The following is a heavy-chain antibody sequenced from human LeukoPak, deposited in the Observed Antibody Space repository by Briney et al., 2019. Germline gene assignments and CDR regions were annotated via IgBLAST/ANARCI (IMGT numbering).Heavy chain of an antibody. CDR2: IYYSGST. D-gene: IGHD3-16*02. CDR3: ARDPKYYDYVWGSYRYGAFDI. Sequence: SETLSLTCTVSGGSISSYYWSWIRQPPGKGLEWIGYIYYSGSTNYNPSLKSRVTISVDTSKNQFSQKLSSVTAADTAVYYCARDPKYYDYVWGSYRYGAFDIWGQGTVVTVSS. V-gene: IGHV4-59*01. CDR1: GGSISSYY. J-gene: IGHJ3*02.